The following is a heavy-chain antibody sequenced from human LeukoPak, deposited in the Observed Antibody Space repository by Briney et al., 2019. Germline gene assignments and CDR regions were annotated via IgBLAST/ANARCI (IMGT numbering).Heavy chain of an antibody. CDR3: ARGDMGTTRGNSNWFDP. J-gene: IGHJ5*02. D-gene: IGHD4-23*01. CDR1: GGSISSYY. V-gene: IGHV4-59*01. CDR2: IYYSGST. Sequence: SETLSLTCTVSGGSISSYYWSWIRQPPGKGLEWIGYIYYSGSTNYNPSLKSRVTISVDTSKNQFSLKLSSVTAADTAVYYCARGDMGTTRGNSNWFDPWGQGTLVTVSS.